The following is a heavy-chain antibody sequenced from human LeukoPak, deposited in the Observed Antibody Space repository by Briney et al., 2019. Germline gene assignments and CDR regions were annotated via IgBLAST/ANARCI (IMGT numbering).Heavy chain of an antibody. CDR1: GFTFSDYY. CDR2: ISSSGSTI. Sequence: GGSLRLSCAASGFTFSDYYMSWIRQAPGKGLEWVSYISSSGSTIYYADSVKGRFTISRDNTKNSVYLQMNSLRVEDTAVYYCARGQFCGGDCFYFDYWGQGILVTVSS. D-gene: IGHD2-21*01. CDR3: ARGQFCGGDCFYFDY. J-gene: IGHJ4*02. V-gene: IGHV3-11*04.